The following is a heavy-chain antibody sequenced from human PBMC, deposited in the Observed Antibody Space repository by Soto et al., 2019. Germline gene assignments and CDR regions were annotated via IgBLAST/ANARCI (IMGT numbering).Heavy chain of an antibody. CDR2: IYYSGST. CDR1: GGSISSYY. D-gene: IGHD3-22*01. V-gene: IGHV4-59*08. CDR3: ARRGYYYDSSGYYPPYWYFDL. J-gene: IGHJ2*01. Sequence: QVQLQESGPGLVKPSETLSLTCTVSGGSISSYYWSWIRQPPGKGLEWIGYIYYSGSTNYNPSLKRRVHISVATSKNQFSLKLSSVTAADTAVYYCARRGYYYDSSGYYPPYWYFDLWGRGTLVTVSS.